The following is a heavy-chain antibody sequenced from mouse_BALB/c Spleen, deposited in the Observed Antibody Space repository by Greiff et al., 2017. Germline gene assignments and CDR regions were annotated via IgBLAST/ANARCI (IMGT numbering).Heavy chain of an antibody. J-gene: IGHJ4*01. CDR1: GYTFTSYW. V-gene: IGHV1-87*01. D-gene: IGHD4-1*01. CDR2: IYPGDGDT. Sequence: VQLQQSGAELARPGASVKLSCKASGYTFTSYWMQWVKQRPGQGLEWIGAIYPGDGDTRYTQKFKGKATLTADKSSSTAYMQLSSLASEDSAVYYCAREGLTDAMDYWGQGTSVTVSS. CDR3: AREGLTDAMDY.